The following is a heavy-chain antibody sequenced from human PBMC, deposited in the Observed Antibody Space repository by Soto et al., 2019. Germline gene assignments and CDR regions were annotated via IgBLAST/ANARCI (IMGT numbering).Heavy chain of an antibody. V-gene: IGHV4-30-2*01. CDR2: IYHSGST. D-gene: IGHD4-17*01. Sequence: QLQLQESGSGLVKPSQTLSLTCAVSGGSISSGGYSWSWIRQPPGKGLEWIGYIYHSGSTYYNPSLKSRVTISXXRXKXXFSLKLSSVTAADTAVYYCARAVTTVVSRHGGFDYWGQGTLVTVSS. CDR3: ARAVTTVVSRHGGFDY. J-gene: IGHJ4*02. CDR1: GGSISSGGYS.